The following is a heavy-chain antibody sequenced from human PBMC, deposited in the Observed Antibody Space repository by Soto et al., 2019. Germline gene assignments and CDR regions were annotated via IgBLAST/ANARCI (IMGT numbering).Heavy chain of an antibody. CDR3: ATGYSSSSDYFDY. CDR1: GYSFTRYW. Sequence: GESLKISCKGSGYSFTRYWISWVRQMPGKGLEWMGRIDPSDSYTNYSPSFQGHVTISADKSISTAYLQWSSLKASDTAMYYCATGYSSSSDYFDYWGQGTLVTVSS. J-gene: IGHJ4*02. D-gene: IGHD6-13*01. V-gene: IGHV5-10-1*01. CDR2: IDPSDSYT.